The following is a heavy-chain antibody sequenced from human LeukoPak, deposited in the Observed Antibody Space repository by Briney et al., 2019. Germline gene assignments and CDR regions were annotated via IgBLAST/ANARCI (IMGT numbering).Heavy chain of an antibody. CDR1: GGSISSSSYY. Sequence: SETLSPTCTVSGGSISSSSYYWGWIRQPPGKGLEWIGSIYYSGSTYYNPSLKSRVTISVDTSKNQFSLKLSSVTAADTAVYYCARARPIAVADLEYNWFDPWGQGTLVTVSS. D-gene: IGHD6-19*01. V-gene: IGHV4-39*01. CDR3: ARARPIAVADLEYNWFDP. CDR2: IYYSGST. J-gene: IGHJ5*02.